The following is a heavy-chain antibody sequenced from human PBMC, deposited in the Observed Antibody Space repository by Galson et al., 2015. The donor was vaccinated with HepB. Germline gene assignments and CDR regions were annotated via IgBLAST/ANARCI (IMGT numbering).Heavy chain of an antibody. J-gene: IGHJ2*01. CDR2: ISASCGAT. CDR3: AKVGEAFYWYFDL. CDR1: GFTLTPYL. Sequence: SLRLSCPASGFTLTPYLMSWVRQAPGKGLEWVSAISASCGATYYADSVEGRFTISRDNTKTTLPLQMTSLRAEDTAVYYCAKVGEAFYWYFDLWGRGSLVTVSS. V-gene: IGHV3-23*01. D-gene: IGHD3-16*01.